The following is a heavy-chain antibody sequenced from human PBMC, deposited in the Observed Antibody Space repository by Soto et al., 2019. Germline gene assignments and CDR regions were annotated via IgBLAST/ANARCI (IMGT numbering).Heavy chain of an antibody. V-gene: IGHV1-2*04. Sequence: ASVKVSCKASGYTFTGYYMHWVRQAPGQGLEWMGWINPNSGGTNYAQKFQGWVTMTRDTSTSTAYMELSRLRSDDTAVYYCARAGGPDQYYYYYYYMDVWGKGTTVTVSS. CDR1: GYTFTGYY. D-gene: IGHD3-16*01. CDR3: ARAGGPDQYYYYYYYMDV. CDR2: INPNSGGT. J-gene: IGHJ6*03.